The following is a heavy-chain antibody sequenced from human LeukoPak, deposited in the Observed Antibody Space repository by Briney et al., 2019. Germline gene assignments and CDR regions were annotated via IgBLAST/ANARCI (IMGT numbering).Heavy chain of an antibody. Sequence: SETLSLTCGVSGGSISSTNWWSWVRQPPGQGLEWIGEISLTGEPHYNPSLKSRVTISVDTSKNQFSLKLSSVTAADTAVYYCASAMIGVPDAAFDIWGQGTMVTVSS. D-gene: IGHD3-22*01. J-gene: IGHJ3*02. V-gene: IGHV4/OR15-8*01. CDR3: ASAMIGVPDAAFDI. CDR1: GGSISSTNW. CDR2: ISLTGEP.